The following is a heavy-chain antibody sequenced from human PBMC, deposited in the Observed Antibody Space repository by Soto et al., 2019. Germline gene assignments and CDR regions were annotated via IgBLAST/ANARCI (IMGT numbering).Heavy chain of an antibody. Sequence: ASVRVFCKASGYTFTSYAMHWVRQAPGQRLEWMGWINAGNGNTKYSQKFQGRVTITRDTSASTAYMELSSLRSEDTAVYYCAVTLGYCSGGSCYSRYFQHWGQGTLVTVSS. V-gene: IGHV1-3*01. CDR2: INAGNGNT. J-gene: IGHJ1*01. D-gene: IGHD2-15*01. CDR3: AVTLGYCSGGSCYSRYFQH. CDR1: GYTFTSYA.